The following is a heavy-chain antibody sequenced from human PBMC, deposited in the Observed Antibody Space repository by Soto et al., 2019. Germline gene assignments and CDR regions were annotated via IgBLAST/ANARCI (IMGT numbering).Heavy chain of an antibody. CDR2: INVGNYKT. J-gene: IGHJ4*02. V-gene: IGHV1-3*01. D-gene: IGHD5-12*01. CDR3: ARDNGYESDY. Sequence: ASVKVSCKASGYTFSSYAMHWVRQAPGQRLEWMGWINVGNYKTKYSQKFQGRVIITRDTSTNTVYMELSSLRSDDTAVYYCARDNGYESDYWGQGTLVTVPQ. CDR1: GYTFSSYA.